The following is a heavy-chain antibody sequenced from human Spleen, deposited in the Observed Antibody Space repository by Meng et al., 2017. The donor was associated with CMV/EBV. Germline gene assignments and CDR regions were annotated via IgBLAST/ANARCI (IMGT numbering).Heavy chain of an antibody. Sequence: ASVKVSCKASGYTFTSYGISWVRQAPGQGLEWMGWISAYNGNTNYAQKLQGRVTMTTDTSTSTAYMELSSLRSEDTAVYYCARAETYYYDSSGYYGMDVWGQGTTVTVSS. V-gene: IGHV1-18*01. D-gene: IGHD3-22*01. J-gene: IGHJ6*02. CDR2: ISAYNGNT. CDR3: ARAETYYYDSSGYYGMDV. CDR1: GYTFTSYG.